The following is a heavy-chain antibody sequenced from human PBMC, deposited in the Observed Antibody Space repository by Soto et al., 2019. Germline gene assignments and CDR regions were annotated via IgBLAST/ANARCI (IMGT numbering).Heavy chain of an antibody. V-gene: IGHV1-18*01. J-gene: IGHJ5*02. Sequence: ASVKVSCKASGYTSTSYGISWVRQAPGQGLEWMGWISGYNGNTNYEQKLQGRVTMTTDTSTSTTYMELRSLRSDDTAVYYCARDPYYYDSSGYFPFDPWGQGTLVTVSS. CDR3: ARDPYYYDSSGYFPFDP. D-gene: IGHD3-22*01. CDR2: ISGYNGNT. CDR1: GYTSTSYG.